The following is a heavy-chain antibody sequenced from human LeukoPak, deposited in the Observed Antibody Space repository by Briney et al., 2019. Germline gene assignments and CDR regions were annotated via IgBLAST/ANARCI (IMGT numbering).Heavy chain of an antibody. CDR3: ARGRYWSSRGSGTWFDY. J-gene: IGHJ4*02. V-gene: IGHV4-61*10. CDR2: INHSGST. Sequence: PSETLSLICTVSGGSISSGSYYWSWIRQPAGKGLEWIGEINHSGSTNYNPSLKSRVTISVDTSKNQFSLKLSSVTAADTAVYYCARGRYWSSRGSGTWFDYWGQGTLVTVSS. D-gene: IGHD3-10*01. CDR1: GGSISSGSYY.